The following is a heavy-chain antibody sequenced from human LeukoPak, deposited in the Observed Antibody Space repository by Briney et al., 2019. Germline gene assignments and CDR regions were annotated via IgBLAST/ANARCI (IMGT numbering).Heavy chain of an antibody. CDR3: ARPKKYYYYGMDV. Sequence: GGSLRLSCAASGFTVSGNYMSWVRQAPGKGLEWFSFIYSDGSTYYADSVKGRFTISRDNSKNTLYLQMNSLRAEDTAVYYCARPKKYYYYGMDVWGKGTTVTVSS. V-gene: IGHV3-53*01. CDR1: GFTVSGNY. CDR2: IYSDGST. J-gene: IGHJ6*04.